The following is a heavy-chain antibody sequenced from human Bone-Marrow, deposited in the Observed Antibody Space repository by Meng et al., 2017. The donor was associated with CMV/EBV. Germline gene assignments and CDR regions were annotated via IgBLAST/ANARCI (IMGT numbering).Heavy chain of an antibody. V-gene: IGHV3-74*01. D-gene: IGHD2-21*01. Sequence: GESLKISCAASGFTFSSYWMHWVRQAPGKGLVWVSRINSDGSSTSYADSVKGRFTISRDNAKNTLYLQMNSLRAEDTAVYYCSSLRGYCGGDCYSWHTGFDYWGHGTLVTVSS. CDR2: INSDGSST. CDR3: SSLRGYCGGDCYSWHTGFDY. J-gene: IGHJ4*03. CDR1: GFTFSSYW.